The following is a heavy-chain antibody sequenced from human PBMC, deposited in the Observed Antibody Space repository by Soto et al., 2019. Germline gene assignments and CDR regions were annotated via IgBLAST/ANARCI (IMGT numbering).Heavy chain of an antibody. V-gene: IGHV4-39*01. CDR3: ARHESEQLVCGWYFYY. J-gene: IGHJ4*02. Sequence: QLQLQESGPGLVKPSETLSLTCTVSGGSISSSSYYWGWIRQPPGKGLEWIGSIYYSGCTYYNPSLKSRLTISGVTSKDQFSLKLSSVTAADTAVYYCARHESEQLVCGWYFYYWGQVTLVTLSS. CDR2: IYYSGCT. D-gene: IGHD6-6*01. CDR1: GGSISSSSYY.